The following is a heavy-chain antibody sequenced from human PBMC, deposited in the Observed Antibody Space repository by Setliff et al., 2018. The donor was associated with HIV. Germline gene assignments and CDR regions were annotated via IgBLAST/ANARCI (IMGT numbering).Heavy chain of an antibody. V-gene: IGHV3-74*01. Sequence: PGGSLRLSCAASGFPFSNNWMQWVRQVPGKGLVWVARIHGDGSVTNYADSVKGRFTISRDNAKNTLYLQMNSLGADDTAVYYCASPPHLQGWGQGTLVTVSS. CDR1: GFPFSNNW. CDR2: IHGDGSVT. CDR3: ASPPHLQG. J-gene: IGHJ4*02.